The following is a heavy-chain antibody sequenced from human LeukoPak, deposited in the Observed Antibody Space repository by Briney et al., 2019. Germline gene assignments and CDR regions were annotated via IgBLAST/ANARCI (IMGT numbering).Heavy chain of an antibody. J-gene: IGHJ5*02. CDR3: ARTEYNWFDP. V-gene: IGHV4-59*01. CDR1: GGSISSYY. CDR2: ILYSGST. Sequence: PSETLSLTCTVSGGSISSYYWSWIRQPPGKGLEWIGYILYSGSTNYNPSLKSRVTISVDMSKNQFSLRLSSVTAADTAVYYCARTEYNWFDPWGQGTLVTVSS.